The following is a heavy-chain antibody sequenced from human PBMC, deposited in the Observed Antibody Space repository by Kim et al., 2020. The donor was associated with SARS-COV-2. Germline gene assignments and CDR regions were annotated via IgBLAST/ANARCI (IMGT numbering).Heavy chain of an antibody. CDR3: AGRTSGCFFFDN. V-gene: IGHV4-59*11. CDR2: IYYTGST. CDR1: GDSPSSHY. Sequence: SETLSLTCVVSGDSPSSHYWNWIRQPPGKGLEWIGYIYYTGSTKYNPSLKSRVTISIDTAKKQFSLKLSSVPAADTGVYYCAGRTSGCFFFDNGGQGTLVTVSS. J-gene: IGHJ4*02. D-gene: IGHD1-26*01.